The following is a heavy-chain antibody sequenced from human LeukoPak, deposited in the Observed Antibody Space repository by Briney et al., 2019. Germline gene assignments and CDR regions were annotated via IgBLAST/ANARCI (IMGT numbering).Heavy chain of an antibody. CDR1: GGSISGYH. CDR3: ARQMDRVSSFDY. V-gene: IGHV4-59*08. CDR2: IYYTGST. D-gene: IGHD2-8*01. Sequence: SETLSLTCTVSGGSISGYHWSWIRPPPGKGLEWIGYIYYTGSTDYNPSLKNRVTILVDTSKNQFSLKLSSVTAADTAVYYCARQMDRVSSFDYWGQGTLVTVSS. J-gene: IGHJ4*02.